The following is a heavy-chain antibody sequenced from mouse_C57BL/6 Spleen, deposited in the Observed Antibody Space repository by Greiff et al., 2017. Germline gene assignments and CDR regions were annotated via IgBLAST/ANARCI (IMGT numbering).Heavy chain of an antibody. D-gene: IGHD2-1*01. CDR2: IDPNSGGT. Sequence: VQLQQPGAELVKPGASVTLSCKASGYTFTSYWMHWVKQRPGRGLEWIGRIDPNSGGTKYNEKFKSKATLTVDKPSSTAYMQLSSLTSEDSAVYYCARGTGNYGWYFDVWGTGTTVTVAS. CDR3: ARGTGNYGWYFDV. CDR1: GYTFTSYW. J-gene: IGHJ1*03. V-gene: IGHV1-72*01.